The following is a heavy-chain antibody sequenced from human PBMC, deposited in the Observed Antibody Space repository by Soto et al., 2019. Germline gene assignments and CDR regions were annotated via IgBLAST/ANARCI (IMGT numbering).Heavy chain of an antibody. CDR2: TYYRSKWYS. J-gene: IGHJ4*02. CDR1: GDSVSINSAA. D-gene: IGHD1-26*01. Sequence: SQTLSLTCVISGDSVSINSAAWNLIRQSPSRGLEWLGRTYYRSKWYSDYAASVESRITVNPDTSKNHFSLQLNSVTPEDTAVYYCARGEQYSGRIFDYWGQGTLVTVSS. CDR3: ARGEQYSGRIFDY. V-gene: IGHV6-1*01.